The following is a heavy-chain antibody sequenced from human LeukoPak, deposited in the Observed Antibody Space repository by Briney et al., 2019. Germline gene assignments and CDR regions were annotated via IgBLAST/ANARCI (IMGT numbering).Heavy chain of an antibody. CDR1: GFTFSSYA. D-gene: IGHD4-17*01. Sequence: GGSLRLSCAASGFTFSSYAMHWVRQAPGKGLEWVAVISYDGSNKYYAASVKGRFAISRDNSKNTLYLQMNSLRAEDTAVYYCARGLGDYGDYVVDYWGQGTLVTVSS. V-gene: IGHV3-30*09. CDR2: ISYDGSNK. J-gene: IGHJ4*02. CDR3: ARGLGDYGDYVVDY.